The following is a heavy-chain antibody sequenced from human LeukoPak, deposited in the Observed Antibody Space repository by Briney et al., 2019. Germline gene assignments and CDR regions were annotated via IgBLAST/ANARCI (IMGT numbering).Heavy chain of an antibody. J-gene: IGHJ6*02. CDR3: ARSNPAAVTYYYGMDV. V-gene: IGHV3-13*01. Sequence: GGSLRLSCVGSGFTFSSYVIHWVRQPPGRGLEWVSGVGPGGNVHYLDSVKGRFTISRENAKNSLYLQMNSLRAGDTAVYYCARSNPAAVTYYYGMDVWGQGTTVTVSS. D-gene: IGHD6-25*01. CDR1: GFTFSSYV. CDR2: VGPGGNV.